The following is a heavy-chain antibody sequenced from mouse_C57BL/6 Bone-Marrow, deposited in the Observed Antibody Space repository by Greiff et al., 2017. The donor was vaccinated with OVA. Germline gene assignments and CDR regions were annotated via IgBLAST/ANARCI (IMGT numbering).Heavy chain of an antibody. Sequence: VQLQESGPELVKPGASVKISCKASGYAFSSSWMNWVKQRPGKGLEWIGRIYPGDGDTNYNGKFKGKATLTADKSSSTAYMQLSSLTSEDSAVYFCARWAGTHWGQGTLVTVSA. D-gene: IGHD3-3*01. CDR2: IYPGDGDT. CDR1: GYAFSSSW. V-gene: IGHV1-82*01. CDR3: ARWAGTH. J-gene: IGHJ3*01.